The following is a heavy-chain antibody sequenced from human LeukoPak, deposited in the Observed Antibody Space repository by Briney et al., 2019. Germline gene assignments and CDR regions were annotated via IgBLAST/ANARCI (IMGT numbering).Heavy chain of an antibody. CDR3: ARVKNHYDILTGYSAPGFDY. CDR2: IYYSGST. Sequence: SETLSLTCTVSGLSVSSGRYDWGWIRQPPGKGLEWIGYIYYSGSTNYNPSLKSRVTISVDTSKNQFSLKLSSVTAAATAVYYCARVKNHYDILTGYSAPGFDYWGQGTLVTVSS. D-gene: IGHD3-9*01. J-gene: IGHJ4*02. V-gene: IGHV4-61*01. CDR1: GLSVSSGRYD.